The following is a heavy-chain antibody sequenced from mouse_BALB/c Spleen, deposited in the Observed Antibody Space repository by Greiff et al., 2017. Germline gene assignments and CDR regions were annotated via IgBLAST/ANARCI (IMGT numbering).Heavy chain of an antibody. CDR2: ISTYYGDA. J-gene: IGHJ3*01. Sequence: QVQLQQSGAELVRPGVSVKISCKGSGYTFTDYAMHWVKQSHAKSLEWIGVISTYYGDASYNQKFKGKATMTVDKSSSTAYMELARLTSEDSAIYYCARSGQSWFAYWGQGTLVTVSA. CDR3: ARSGQSWFAY. V-gene: IGHV1S137*01. D-gene: IGHD3-1*01. CDR1: GYTFTDYA.